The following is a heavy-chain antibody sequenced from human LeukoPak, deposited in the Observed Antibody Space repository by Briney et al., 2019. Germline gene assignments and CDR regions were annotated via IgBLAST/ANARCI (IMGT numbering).Heavy chain of an antibody. CDR1: GGSISSYY. CDR3: ARERKDCSSTSCYGP. D-gene: IGHD2-2*01. CDR2: IYTSGST. Sequence: SETLSLTCTVSGGSISSYYWSWIRQPAGKGLEWIGRIYTSGSTNYNPSLKSRVTMSVDTSKNQFSLKLSSVTAADTAVYYCARERKDCSSTSCYGPWGQGTLVTVSS. V-gene: IGHV4-4*07. J-gene: IGHJ4*02.